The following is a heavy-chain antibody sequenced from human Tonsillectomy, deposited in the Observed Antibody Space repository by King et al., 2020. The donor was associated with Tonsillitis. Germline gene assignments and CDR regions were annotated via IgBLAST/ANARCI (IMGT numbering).Heavy chain of an antibody. CDR2: LNPNGGGT. J-gene: IGHJ4*02. V-gene: IGHV1-2*02. CDR1: GYTFTDYY. D-gene: IGHD6-19*01. CDR3: GRSGYSSGWAFDY. Sequence: QLVQSGAGVEKPGASVKVSCKASGYTFTDYYMHWVRQAPGQGLEWMGWLNPNGGGTSYAQKFQDRVTMTRDTSINTAYMELSRPRSDDTAVYYCGRSGYSSGWAFDYWGQGTLITVSS.